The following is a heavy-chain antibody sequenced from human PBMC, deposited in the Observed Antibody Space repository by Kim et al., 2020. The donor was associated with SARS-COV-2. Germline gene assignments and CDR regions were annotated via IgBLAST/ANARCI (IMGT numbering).Heavy chain of an antibody. CDR3: GKVSYDILTGYV. CDR1: GFTFTNYA. J-gene: IGHJ3*01. CDR2: ISGSGGSP. V-gene: IGHV3-23*01. Sequence: GGSLRLSCAASGFTFTNYAVTWDRQAPGKGLEWVSTISGSGGSPHYADSVKGRFTISRDNSKNTLYLLMSSLTAEDTAVNYCGKVSYDILTGYVW. D-gene: IGHD3-9*01.